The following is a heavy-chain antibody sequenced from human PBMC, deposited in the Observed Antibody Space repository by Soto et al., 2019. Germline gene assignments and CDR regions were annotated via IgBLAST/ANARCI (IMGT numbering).Heavy chain of an antibody. CDR3: ARQTGIFDY. CDR2: IYYSGST. J-gene: IGHJ4*02. CDR1: GGSISSSIYY. Sequence: SETLSLTCTVSGGSISSSIYYWGWIRQPPGKGLEWIGSIYYSGSTYYNPSLKSRVTISVDTSKNQFSLKLSSVTAADTAVYYCARQTGIFDYWGQGTLVTVSS. V-gene: IGHV4-39*01.